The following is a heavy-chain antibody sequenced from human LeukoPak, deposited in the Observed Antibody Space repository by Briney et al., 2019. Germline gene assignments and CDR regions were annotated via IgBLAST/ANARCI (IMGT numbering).Heavy chain of an antibody. CDR2: INHSGST. CDR1: GGSFSGYY. Sequence: SETLSLTCAVYGGSFSGYYWSWIRQPPGKGLEWIGEINHSGSTNYNPSLKSRVTISVDTSKNQFFLKLSSVTAADTAVYYCARGLDDYVWGSYRYTDFDYWGQGTLVTVSS. D-gene: IGHD3-16*02. V-gene: IGHV4-34*01. J-gene: IGHJ4*02. CDR3: ARGLDDYVWGSYRYTDFDY.